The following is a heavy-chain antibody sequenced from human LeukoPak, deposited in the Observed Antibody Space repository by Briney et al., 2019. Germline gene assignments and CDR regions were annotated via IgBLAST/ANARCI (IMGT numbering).Heavy chain of an antibody. CDR1: GFTFSSYW. D-gene: IGHD1-7*01. V-gene: IGHV3-74*01. CDR2: IKSDGSST. J-gene: IGHJ3*02. Sequence: GGSLRLSCAASGFTFSSYWMHWVRQGPGKGLVWVSRIKSDGSSTNYADSVKGRFTISRDNSKNTLYLQMNSLRAEDTAVYYCARERELDAFDIWGQGTMVTVSS. CDR3: ARERELDAFDI.